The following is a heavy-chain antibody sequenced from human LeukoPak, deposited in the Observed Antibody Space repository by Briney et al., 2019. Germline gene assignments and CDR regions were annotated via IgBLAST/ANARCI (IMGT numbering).Heavy chain of an antibody. J-gene: IGHJ4*02. V-gene: IGHV3-21*01. Sequence: GGSLRLSCAASGFTFSSYSMNWVRQAPGEGLEWVSSISSSSSYIYYADSVKGRFTISRDNAKNSLYLQMNSLRAEDTAVYYCAAEFSSSWYRYAPFDYWGQGTLVTVSS. CDR2: ISSSSSYI. CDR1: GFTFSSYS. CDR3: AAEFSSSWYRYAPFDY. D-gene: IGHD6-13*01.